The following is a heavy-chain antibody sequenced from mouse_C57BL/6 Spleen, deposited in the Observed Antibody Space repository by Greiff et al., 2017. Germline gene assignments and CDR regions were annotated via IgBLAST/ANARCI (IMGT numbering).Heavy chain of an antibody. J-gene: IGHJ4*01. Sequence: QVQLQQPGAELVKPGASVKLSCKASGYTFTSYWMHWVKQRPGQGLEWIGMIHPNSGSTNYNEKFKSKATLTVDKSSSTAYMQLSSLTSEDSAVYYCAKNSQLRLPSYAMDYWGQGTSVTVSS. CDR2: IHPNSGST. D-gene: IGHD3-2*02. CDR3: AKNSQLRLPSYAMDY. CDR1: GYTFTSYW. V-gene: IGHV1-64*01.